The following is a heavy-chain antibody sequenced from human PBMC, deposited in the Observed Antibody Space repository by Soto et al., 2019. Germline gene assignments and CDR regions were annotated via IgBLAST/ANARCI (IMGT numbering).Heavy chain of an antibody. CDR2: IIPLFSTT. V-gene: IGHV1-69*13. Sequence: SSVKVSFKSSGVSLINHAISWVLQTPGQGLEWMGGIIPLFSTTHYTQKFQGRVTISADESTGTAYLELSSLRSEDTGVYYCARDCSSAGCYIGGETHYFFAMDVWGQGTAVTVSS. D-gene: IGHD2-2*02. CDR1: GVSLINHA. J-gene: IGHJ6*02. CDR3: ARDCSSAGCYIGGETHYFFAMDV.